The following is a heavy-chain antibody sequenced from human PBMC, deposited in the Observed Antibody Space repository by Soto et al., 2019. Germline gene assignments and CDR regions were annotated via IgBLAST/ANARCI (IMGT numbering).Heavy chain of an antibody. V-gene: IGHV2-5*02. CDR1: GFSLTTSGVG. D-gene: IGHD2-15*01. CDR2: IYWDGIE. Sequence: QITLKESGPTLVNPTQTLTLTCTVSGFSLTTSGVGVGWIRQPPGKAPEWLALIYWDGIERYSPSLRSRLTITTDTSKNQVVLTMTTMDPVDTATYYCAHSPCSGGTCYLFDHWGQGTPVIVSS. J-gene: IGHJ4*02. CDR3: AHSPCSGGTCYLFDH.